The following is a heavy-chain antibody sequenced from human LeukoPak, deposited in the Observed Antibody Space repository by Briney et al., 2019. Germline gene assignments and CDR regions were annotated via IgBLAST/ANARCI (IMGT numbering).Heavy chain of an antibody. D-gene: IGHD5-24*01. CDR1: GVSISSYY. V-gene: IGHV4-59*05. J-gene: IGHJ5*02. CDR3: ARHRRHGYCYGDACSLSFWFDP. CDR2: IFYDGAT. Sequence: TSETLSLTCTVSGVSISSYYWSWIRQPPGRTLEWIGSIFYDGATSYNPSLKSRFTISLDKSNNHFSLNLEPVTATDTSVYFCARHRRHGYCYGDACSLSFWFDPWGQGTLVTVSS.